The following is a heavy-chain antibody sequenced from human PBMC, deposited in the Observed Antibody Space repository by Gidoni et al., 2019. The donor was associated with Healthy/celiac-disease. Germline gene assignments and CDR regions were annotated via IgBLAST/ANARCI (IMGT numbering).Heavy chain of an antibody. CDR1: GGSIRSGGYS. D-gene: IGHD5-18*01. Sequence: QLQLQESGSGLVKPSQTLSLTCAVSGGSIRSGGYSWSWIRQPPGKGLEWIGYIYHSGSTYYNPSLKSRVTISVDRSKNQFSLKLSSVTAADTAVYYCARGAAMATGPPTYWGQGTLVTVSS. CDR3: ARGAAMATGPPTY. J-gene: IGHJ4*02. CDR2: IYHSGST. V-gene: IGHV4-30-2*01.